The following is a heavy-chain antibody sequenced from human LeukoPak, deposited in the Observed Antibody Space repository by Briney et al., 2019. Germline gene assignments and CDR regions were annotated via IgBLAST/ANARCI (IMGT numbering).Heavy chain of an antibody. CDR1: GGSISSSSYY. Sequence: SETLSLTCTVSGGSISSSSYYWGWIRQPPGKGLEWIGSIYYGGSTYYNPSLKSRVTISVDTSKNQFSLKLSSVTAADTAVYYCARRVKYLGSPYAFDIWGQGTMVTVSS. CDR3: ARRVKYLGSPYAFDI. CDR2: IYYGGST. J-gene: IGHJ3*02. D-gene: IGHD2-15*01. V-gene: IGHV4-39*01.